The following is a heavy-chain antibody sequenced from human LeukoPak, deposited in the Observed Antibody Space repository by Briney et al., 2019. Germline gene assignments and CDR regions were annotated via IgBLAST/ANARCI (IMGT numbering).Heavy chain of an antibody. V-gene: IGHV3-74*01. D-gene: IGHD5-18*01. J-gene: IGHJ4*02. Sequence: GGSLRLYCAASGFTFSSYWMHWVRQAPGKGLVWVSRINSDGSSTSYADSVKGRFTISRDNAKNTLYLQMNSLRAEDTAVYYCARGGRYSYGPFDYWGQGTLVTVSS. CDR1: GFTFSSYW. CDR3: ARGGRYSYGPFDY. CDR2: INSDGSST.